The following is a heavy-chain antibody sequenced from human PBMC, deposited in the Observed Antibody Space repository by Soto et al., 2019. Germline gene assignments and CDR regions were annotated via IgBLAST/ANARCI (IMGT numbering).Heavy chain of an antibody. CDR1: GGTFSSYA. CDR3: ARCGSGSYYKIRNRTVPDYYYYGMDV. CDR2: IIPIFGTA. V-gene: IGHV1-69*13. D-gene: IGHD3-10*01. J-gene: IGHJ6*02. Sequence: ASVKVSCKASGGTFSSYAISWVRQAPGQGLEWMGGIIPIFGTANYAQKFQGRVTITADESTSTAYMELSSLRSEDTAVYYCARCGSGSYYKIRNRTVPDYYYYGMDVWGQGTTVTVSS.